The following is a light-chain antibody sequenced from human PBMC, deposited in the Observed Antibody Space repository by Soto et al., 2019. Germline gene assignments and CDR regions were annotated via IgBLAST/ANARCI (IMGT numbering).Light chain of an antibody. CDR1: QSVSSN. CDR3: QQYNNWPGT. Sequence: EIVMTQSPATLSVSPGERATLSCRASQSVSSNLAWYQQKPGQAPRLLLYGASTRATGIPARFSGSGSGTEFTLTISLLQSEYVAVYYCQQYNNWPGTFGQGTKVEIK. V-gene: IGKV3-15*01. J-gene: IGKJ1*01. CDR2: GAS.